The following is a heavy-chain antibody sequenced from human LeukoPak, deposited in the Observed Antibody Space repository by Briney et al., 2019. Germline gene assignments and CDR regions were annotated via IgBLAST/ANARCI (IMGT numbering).Heavy chain of an antibody. Sequence: GGSLRLSCTASGFSFSNHDMHWVRQPPGKGLEWVSTIYSGGTTNYADSVKGRFTISRDDFMNTLHLQMNSLRAEDTAVYYCASVHHDIVVVPAARRGGAFDIWGQGTMVTVSS. CDR3: ASVHHDIVVVPAARRGGAFDI. V-gene: IGHV3-66*01. D-gene: IGHD2-2*01. CDR1: GFSFSNHD. CDR2: IYSGGTT. J-gene: IGHJ3*02.